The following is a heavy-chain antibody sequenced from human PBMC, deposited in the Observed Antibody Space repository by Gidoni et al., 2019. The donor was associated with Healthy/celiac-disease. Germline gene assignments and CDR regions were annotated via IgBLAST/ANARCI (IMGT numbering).Heavy chain of an antibody. CDR2: ISRSSSYI. CDR1: GFTFRSYS. V-gene: IGHV3-21*01. CDR3: ARDRAAAGFFNYYYYGMDV. J-gene: IGHJ6*02. D-gene: IGHD6-13*01. Sequence: EVQLVESGGGLVKPGGSLRLSCAASGFTFRSYSMNWVRQAPGKGLEWGSSISRSSSYIYYADSVKGRFTISRDNAKNSLYLQMNSLRAEDTAVYYCARDRAAAGFFNYYYYGMDVWGQGTTVTVSS.